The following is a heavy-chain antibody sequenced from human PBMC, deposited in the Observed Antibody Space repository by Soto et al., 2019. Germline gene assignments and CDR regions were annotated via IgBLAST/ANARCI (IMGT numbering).Heavy chain of an antibody. D-gene: IGHD2-15*01. CDR2: IIPIFGTA. Sequence: SVKVSCKASGGTFSSYAISWVRQAPGQGLEWMGGIIPIFGTANYAQKFQGRVTITADESTSTAYMELSSLRSEDTAVYYCARLRDIVVVVAAATNYGRDVWGQGTTVTVSS. J-gene: IGHJ6*02. CDR3: ARLRDIVVVVAAATNYGRDV. CDR1: GGTFSSYA. V-gene: IGHV1-69*13.